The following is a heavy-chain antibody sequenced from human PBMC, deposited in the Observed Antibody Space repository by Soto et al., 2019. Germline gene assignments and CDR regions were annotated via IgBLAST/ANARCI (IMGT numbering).Heavy chain of an antibody. CDR3: ARDQPYYYDSSGYLSDYYYYGMDV. V-gene: IGHV1-3*01. CDR2: INAGNGNT. CDR1: GYTFTIYA. J-gene: IGHJ6*02. Sequence: ASVKVSCKASGYTFTIYAMHWVRQAPGQRLEWMGWINAGNGNTKYSQKFQGRVTITRDTSASTAYMELSSLRSEDTAVYYCARDQPYYYDSSGYLSDYYYYGMDVWGQGTTVTVSS. D-gene: IGHD3-22*01.